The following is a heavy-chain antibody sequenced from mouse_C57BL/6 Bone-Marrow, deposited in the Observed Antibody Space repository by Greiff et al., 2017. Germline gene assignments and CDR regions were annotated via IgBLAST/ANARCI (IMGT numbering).Heavy chain of an antibody. D-gene: IGHD1-1*01. J-gene: IGHJ3*01. Sequence: QVQLQQSGPELVKPGASVKISCKASGYAFSSSWMNWVKQRPGKGLEWIGRIYPGDGDTNYNGKFKGKATLTADKSSSTAYMQRSSLTSEDSAVYFWARSLYYYGSSWFAYWGQGTLVTVSA. CDR1: GYAFSSSW. V-gene: IGHV1-82*01. CDR3: ARSLYYYGSSWFAY. CDR2: IYPGDGDT.